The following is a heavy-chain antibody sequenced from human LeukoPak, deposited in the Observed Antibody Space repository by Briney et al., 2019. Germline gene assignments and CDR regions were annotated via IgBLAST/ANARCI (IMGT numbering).Heavy chain of an antibody. Sequence: GGSLRLSCAASGFTFSTYAMSWVRQTPEKGLEWVSAISGSGGSTYYADSVKGRFTISRDNSKNTLYLQMNSLRAEDTAVYYCVKDRESANSAILDYWGQGTQVTVSS. J-gene: IGHJ4*02. V-gene: IGHV3-23*01. CDR2: ISGSGGST. CDR3: VKDRESANSAILDY. D-gene: IGHD5-24*01. CDR1: GFTFSTYA.